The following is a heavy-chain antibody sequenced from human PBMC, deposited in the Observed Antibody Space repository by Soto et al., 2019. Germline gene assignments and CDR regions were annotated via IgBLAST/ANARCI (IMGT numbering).Heavy chain of an antibody. CDR3: ARDNMHYYSPSEGYFYYGMDV. Sequence: PGGSLRLSCAASGFSFTRYGFHWVRQAPGKGLEWVAAIWHDGSKEYYVESVKGRFTVSRDNSKSTVYLQMNSLTSEDTAVYYCARDNMHYYSPSEGYFYYGMDVWGQGTTVTVSS. CDR2: IWHDGSKE. CDR1: GFSFTRYG. J-gene: IGHJ6*02. V-gene: IGHV3-33*01. D-gene: IGHD3-10*01.